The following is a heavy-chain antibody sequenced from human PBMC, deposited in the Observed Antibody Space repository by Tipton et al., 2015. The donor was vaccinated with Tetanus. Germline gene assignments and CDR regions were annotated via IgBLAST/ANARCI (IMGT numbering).Heavy chain of an antibody. CDR3: AREQRSTWNTN. CDR2: ISYDGSFT. Sequence: SLRLSCAASGFTFSSYGMHWVRQAPGKGLEWVAAISYDGSFTYYTDAVTGRFTISRDNSKSTLYLQMNSLRAEDTAVYYCAREQRSTWNTNWGQGTLVTVSS. CDR1: GFTFSSYG. D-gene: IGHD6-13*01. J-gene: IGHJ4*02. V-gene: IGHV3-30*12.